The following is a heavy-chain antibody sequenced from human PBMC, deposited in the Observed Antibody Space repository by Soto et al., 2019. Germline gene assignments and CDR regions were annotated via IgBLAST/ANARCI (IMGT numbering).Heavy chain of an antibody. CDR3: ARDTGLVVIQAFHS. Sequence: SETLSLTCTVSGGSISSGDYYWSWIRQPPGKGLEWIGYIYYSGSTYYNPSLKSRVTISVDTSKNQFSLKLSSVTAADTAVYYCARDTGLVVIQAFHSWGHRTMVT. D-gene: IGHD3-22*01. J-gene: IGHJ3*02. CDR1: GGSISSGDYY. CDR2: IYYSGST. V-gene: IGHV4-30-4*01.